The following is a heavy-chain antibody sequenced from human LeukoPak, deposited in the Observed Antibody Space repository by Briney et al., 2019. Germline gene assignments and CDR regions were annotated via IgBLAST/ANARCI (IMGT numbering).Heavy chain of an antibody. D-gene: IGHD6-19*01. V-gene: IGHV4-59*08. J-gene: IGHJ4*02. CDR1: GDSVSSYY. Sequence: SETLSLICTVSGDSVSSYYWSWIRQPPGKGLEWIGYIYYSGSTNYHPSLKSRLTISVDTSKNQLSLQLSSVTAADSAVYYCARHINSGFDYWGQGTLVTVSS. CDR2: IYYSGST. CDR3: ARHINSGFDY.